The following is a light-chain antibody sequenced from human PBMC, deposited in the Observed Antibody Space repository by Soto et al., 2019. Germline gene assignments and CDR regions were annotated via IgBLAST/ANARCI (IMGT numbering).Light chain of an antibody. CDR2: DVS. J-gene: IGKJ1*01. CDR1: QGSSGG. CDR3: RQYNIYWT. V-gene: IGKV1-5*01. Sequence: DIQMTQSPSTLSASVGDRVTITCRASQGSSGGLAWYQQKPGKAPNLLMYDVSNLESGVPSRFSPPSSATAFTLTLNRLQPDDFATYYCRQYNIYWTFGPGAKV.